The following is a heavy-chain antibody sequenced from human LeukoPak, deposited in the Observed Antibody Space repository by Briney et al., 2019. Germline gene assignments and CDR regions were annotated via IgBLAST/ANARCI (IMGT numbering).Heavy chain of an antibody. CDR1: GGSISSYY. V-gene: IGHV4-4*07. CDR2: IYTSGST. Sequence: SETLALTCTVSGGSISSYYWIWIRHPAGKGLEWIGRIYTSGSTNYVPSLKSRVTVSVEPSKNKFSLKLSSVTAADTAVYYCGRGFGGAFDIWGQGTMVTVSS. J-gene: IGHJ3*02. CDR3: GRGFGGAFDI. D-gene: IGHD3-16*01.